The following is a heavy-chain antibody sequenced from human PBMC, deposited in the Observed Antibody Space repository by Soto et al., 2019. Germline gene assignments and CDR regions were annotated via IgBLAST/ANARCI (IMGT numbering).Heavy chain of an antibody. J-gene: IGHJ6*02. CDR2: ISVSGRYP. V-gene: IGHV3-48*03. CDR1: GFTFSSNE. CDR3: ARDRGVTNYYYYGLDV. D-gene: IGHD2-21*02. Sequence: GGSLRLSCAPSGFTFSSNEMNWVRQAPGKGLEWVSYISVSGRYPAYADSVKGRFTISRDNAKNSLYLQMNSLRAEDTAVYYCARDRGVTNYYYYGLDVWGQGTTVTVSS.